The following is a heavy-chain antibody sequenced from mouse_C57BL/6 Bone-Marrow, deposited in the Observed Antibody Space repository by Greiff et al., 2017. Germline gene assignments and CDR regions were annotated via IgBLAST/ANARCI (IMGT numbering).Heavy chain of an antibody. V-gene: IGHV1-55*01. CDR2: IYPGSGST. CDR1: GYTFTSYW. CDR3: ARMAEGYWWAMDY. Sequence: QVQLQQPGAELVKPGDSVKMSCKASGYTFTSYWITWVKQRPGQGLEWIGDIYPGSGSTNYNEKFKGKATLTVDTSTSTAYVQHSSLTSGDTAVYYCARMAEGYWWAMDYWGQGTSVTVSS. J-gene: IGHJ4*01. D-gene: IGHD2-3*01.